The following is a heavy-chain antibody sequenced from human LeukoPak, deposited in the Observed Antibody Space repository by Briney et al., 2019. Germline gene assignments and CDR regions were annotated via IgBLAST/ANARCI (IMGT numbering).Heavy chain of an antibody. CDR2: IYYSGST. Sequence: SETLSLTCTVSGGSISSSSYYWGWIRQPPGKGLEWIGSIYYSGSTYYNPSLKSRVTISVDTSKNQFSLKLSSVTAADTAVYYCASRGPRRGAFLYYYDSSGYFAFDIWGQGTMVTVSS. D-gene: IGHD3-22*01. CDR1: GGSISSSSYY. V-gene: IGHV4-39*07. CDR3: ASRGPRRGAFLYYYDSSGYFAFDI. J-gene: IGHJ3*02.